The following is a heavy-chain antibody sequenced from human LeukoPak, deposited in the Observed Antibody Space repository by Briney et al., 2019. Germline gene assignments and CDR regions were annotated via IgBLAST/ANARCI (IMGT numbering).Heavy chain of an antibody. J-gene: IGHJ4*02. V-gene: IGHV1-46*01. CDR2: ISPSGVST. CDR3: ASASNIAASSDY. CDR1: GYTFTRYY. D-gene: IGHD6-6*01. Sequence: ASVKVSCKASGYTFTRYYMHWVRQAPGQGLEWMGIISPSGVSTSYAQKFQGRVTMTRDTSTSTVYMELSSLTSEDTAVYYCASASNIAASSDYWGQGTLVTVPS.